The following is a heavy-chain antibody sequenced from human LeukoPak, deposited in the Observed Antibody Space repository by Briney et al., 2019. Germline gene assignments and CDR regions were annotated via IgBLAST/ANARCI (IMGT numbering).Heavy chain of an antibody. D-gene: IGHD6-6*01. V-gene: IGHV4-39*01. CDR3: ARRIAARYFDY. J-gene: IGHJ4*02. CDR2: IYYSGST. Sequence: SETLSLTCTVSGGSISSNSYYWGWIRQPPGKGLEWIGSIYYSGSTYYNPSLKSRVTISVDTSKNQFSLKLSSVTAADTAVYYCARRIAARYFDYWGQGTLVTVSS. CDR1: GGSISSNSYY.